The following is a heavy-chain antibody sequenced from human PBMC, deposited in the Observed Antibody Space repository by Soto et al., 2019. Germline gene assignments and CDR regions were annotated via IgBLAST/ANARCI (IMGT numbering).Heavy chain of an antibody. CDR3: ANGYSSGWYIGYYGMDV. CDR2: ISYDGSNK. J-gene: IGHJ6*02. D-gene: IGHD6-19*01. V-gene: IGHV3-30*18. Sequence: QVQLEESGGGVVQPGRSLRLSCAASGFTFSSYGMHWVRQAPGKGLEWVAVISYDGSNKYYADSVKGRFTISRDNSKNTLYLQMNSLRAEDTAVYYCANGYSSGWYIGYYGMDVWGQGTTVTVSS. CDR1: GFTFSSYG.